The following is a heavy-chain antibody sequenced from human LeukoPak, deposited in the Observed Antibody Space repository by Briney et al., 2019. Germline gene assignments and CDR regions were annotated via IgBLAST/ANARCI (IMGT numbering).Heavy chain of an antibody. J-gene: IGHJ6*03. CDR3: ARYSGSYYNRDYYYYMDV. CDR1: GFTFDDYG. CDR2: INWNGGST. Sequence: RPGGSLRLSCAASGFTFDDYGMSWVRQAPGKGLEWVSGINWNGGSTGYAGSVKGRFTISRDNAKNSLYLQMNSLRAEDTALYYCARYSGSYYNRDYYYYMDVWGKGTTVTVSS. D-gene: IGHD1-26*01. V-gene: IGHV3-20*04.